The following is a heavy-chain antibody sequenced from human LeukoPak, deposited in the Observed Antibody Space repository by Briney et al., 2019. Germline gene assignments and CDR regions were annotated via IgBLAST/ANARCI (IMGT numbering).Heavy chain of an antibody. D-gene: IGHD2-2*01. Sequence: GSVKVSCKASGYTFTSYGISWVRQAPGQGLEWMGWISAYNGNTNYAQKLQGRVTMTTDTSTSTAYMELSSLRSEDTAVYYCARGYCSSTSCYAGAFDIWGQGTMVTVSS. CDR2: ISAYNGNT. CDR3: ARGYCSSTSCYAGAFDI. CDR1: GYTFTSYG. V-gene: IGHV1-18*01. J-gene: IGHJ3*02.